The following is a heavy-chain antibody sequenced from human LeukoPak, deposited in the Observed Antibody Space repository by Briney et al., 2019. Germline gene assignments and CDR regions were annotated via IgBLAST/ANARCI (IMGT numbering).Heavy chain of an antibody. CDR1: GGSFSGYY. CDR3: ARGSGSTPEKYYFDY. D-gene: IGHD2-2*01. J-gene: IGHJ4*02. Sequence: PSETLPLTCAVYGGSFSGYYWSWIRQPPGKGLEWIGEINHSGSTNYNPSLKSRVTISVDTSKNQFSLKLSSVTAADTAVYYCARGSGSTPEKYYFDYWGQGTLVTVSS. CDR2: INHSGST. V-gene: IGHV4-34*01.